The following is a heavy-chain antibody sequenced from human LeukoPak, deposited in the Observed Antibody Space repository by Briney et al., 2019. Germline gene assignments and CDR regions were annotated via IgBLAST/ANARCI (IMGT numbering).Heavy chain of an antibody. CDR2: IYYSGST. CDR1: GGSIRSSSYY. J-gene: IGHJ2*01. D-gene: IGHD3-16*01. Sequence: SETLSLTCTVSGGSIRSSSYYWGWIRQPPGKGLEWIGSIYYSGSTYYNPSLKSRVTISVDTSKNQFSLKLSSVTAADTAVYYCASSLYSGGWCFDLWGRGTLVTVSS. CDR3: ASSLYSGGWCFDL. V-gene: IGHV4-39*07.